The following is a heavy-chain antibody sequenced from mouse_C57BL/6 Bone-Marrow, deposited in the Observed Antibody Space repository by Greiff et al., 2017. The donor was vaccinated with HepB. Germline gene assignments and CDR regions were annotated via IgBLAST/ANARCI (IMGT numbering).Heavy chain of an antibody. V-gene: IGHV1-39*01. CDR1: GYSFTDYN. Sequence: EVKLQESGPELVKPGASVKISCKASGYSFTDYNMNWVKQSNGKSLEWIGVINPNYGTTSYNQKFKGKATLTVDQSSSTAYMELRSLTSEDSAVYYCTRSDDGYYRYWFAYWGQGTLVTVSA. CDR3: TRSDDGYYRYWFAY. D-gene: IGHD2-3*01. CDR2: INPNYGTT. J-gene: IGHJ3*01.